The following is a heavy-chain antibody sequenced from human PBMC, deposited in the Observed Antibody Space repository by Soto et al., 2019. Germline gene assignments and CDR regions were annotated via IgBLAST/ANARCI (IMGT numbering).Heavy chain of an antibody. CDR3: VRGVIR. CDR2: IYYSGST. D-gene: IGHD3-16*02. CDR1: GGSISSGGYY. Sequence: QVQLQESGPGLVKPSQTLSLTCSVSGGSISSGGYYWSWIRQHPGKGLEWIGYIYYSGSTYYNPSLKTRVTMSVDPSKNPFLLRLQSVTAADTAVYYCVRGVIRWGQGTLVTVSS. V-gene: IGHV4-31*03. J-gene: IGHJ4*02.